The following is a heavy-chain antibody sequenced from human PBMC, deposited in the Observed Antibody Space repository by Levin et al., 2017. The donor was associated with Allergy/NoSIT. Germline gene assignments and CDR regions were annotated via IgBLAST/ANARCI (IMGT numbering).Heavy chain of an antibody. D-gene: IGHD3-9*01. Sequence: ASVKVSCKTSGYTFTNYGITWVRQAPGQGLEWMGWISAFNNKSKSTEKLQGRVTMTTDTSTSTAYLELRSLRSDDTAVYYCARDLHDTLTGHALEFDFWGQGTLVTVSS. CDR3: ARDLHDTLTGHALEFDF. J-gene: IGHJ4*02. CDR1: GYTFTNYG. CDR2: ISAFNNKS. V-gene: IGHV1-18*01.